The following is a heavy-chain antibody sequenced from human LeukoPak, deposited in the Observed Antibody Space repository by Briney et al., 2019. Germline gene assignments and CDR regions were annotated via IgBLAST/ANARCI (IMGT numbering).Heavy chain of an antibody. D-gene: IGHD5-12*01. Sequence: IITPSGCTTSYPQKFQPRVTMTKDTTTSTVYMELSSLRSEDTAVYYCARDGKYSGYGTIDYWGQGTLVTVSS. V-gene: IGHV1-46*01. CDR3: ARDGKYSGYGTIDY. CDR2: ITPSGCTT. J-gene: IGHJ4*02.